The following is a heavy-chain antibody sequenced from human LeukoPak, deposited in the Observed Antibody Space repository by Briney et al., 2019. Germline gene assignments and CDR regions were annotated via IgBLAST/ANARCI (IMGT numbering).Heavy chain of an antibody. Sequence: GGSLRLSCAASGFTFSSYGMHWVRQAPGKGLEWVAVVSYDENNKYYTDSVKGRFTISRDNSKNTPFLQMNSLRAGDTAVYYCARVGYDILTGFHYWGQGTLVTVSS. V-gene: IGHV3-33*01. J-gene: IGHJ4*02. CDR3: ARVGYDILTGFHY. CDR1: GFTFSSYG. CDR2: VSYDENNK. D-gene: IGHD3-9*01.